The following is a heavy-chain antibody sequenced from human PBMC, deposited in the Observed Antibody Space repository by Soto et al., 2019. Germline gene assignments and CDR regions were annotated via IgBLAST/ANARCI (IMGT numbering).Heavy chain of an antibody. Sequence: SETLSLTCTVSDVSTSNFFWKWFRQPPGKGLEWIGNIHSSGTTNYNPSLKSRVTISVDTSKNQFSLKLSSVTAADTAVYYCARRYGGNFDYWGQGTLVTVSS. CDR3: ARRYGGNFDY. V-gene: IGHV4-59*01. J-gene: IGHJ4*02. CDR2: IHSSGTT. D-gene: IGHD1-26*01. CDR1: DVSTSNFF.